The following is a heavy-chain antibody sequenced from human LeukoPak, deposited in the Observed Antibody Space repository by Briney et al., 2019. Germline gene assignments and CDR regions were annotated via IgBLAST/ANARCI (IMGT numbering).Heavy chain of an antibody. CDR3: TRGGGGMDV. CDR1: EFTFSNAW. V-gene: IGHV3-15*01. Sequence: GGSLRLSCAASEFTFSNAWMSWVRQAPGKGLEWVGRIKSKSEDGTTDYAAPVKGRFTISRDDSKNTPYLQMNSLKTEDTAVYYCTRGGGGMDVWGKGATVTVSS. CDR2: IKSKSEDGTT. J-gene: IGHJ6*04.